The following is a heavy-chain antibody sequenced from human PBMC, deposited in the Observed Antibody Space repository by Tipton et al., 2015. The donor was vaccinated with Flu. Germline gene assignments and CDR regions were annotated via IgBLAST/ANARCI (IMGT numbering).Heavy chain of an antibody. CDR3: ARDSSDGGFDY. D-gene: IGHD3-10*01. V-gene: IGHV3-33*01. CDR1: GFVFSSHN. Sequence: SLRLSCVASGFVFSSHNMHWVRQAPGKGLEWVADIWYDGTDIFYAESVKGRFSISRDNARKTVYLQMNSLRAEDTAVYYCARDSSDGGFDYWGQGTLVTVS. CDR2: IWYDGTDI. J-gene: IGHJ4*02.